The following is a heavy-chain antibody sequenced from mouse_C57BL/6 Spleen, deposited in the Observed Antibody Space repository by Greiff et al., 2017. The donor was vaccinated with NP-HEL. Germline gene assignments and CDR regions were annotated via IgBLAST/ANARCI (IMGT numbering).Heavy chain of an antibody. CDR1: GYTFTSYW. V-gene: IGHV1-74*01. D-gene: IGHD2-5*01. CDR2: LHPSDSDT. Sequence: QVQLQQPGAELVKPGASVKVSCKASGYTFTSYWMHWVKQRPGPGLEWIGRLHPSDSDTTYNQKFKGQATLTVDKSSSPAYMQLSSLTSEDSAVYYCATTYYSNFLDYWGQGTTLTVSS. J-gene: IGHJ2*01. CDR3: ATTYYSNFLDY.